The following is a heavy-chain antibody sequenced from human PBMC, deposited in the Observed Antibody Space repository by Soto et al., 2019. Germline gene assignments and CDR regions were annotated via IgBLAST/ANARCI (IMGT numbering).Heavy chain of an antibody. CDR2: IIPIFGTA. CDR1: GGTFSSYA. J-gene: IGHJ6*02. Sequence: ASVKVSCKASGGTFSSYAISWVRQAPGQGLEWMGGIIPIFGTANYAQKFQGRVTITADESTSTAYMERMSLRSEDTAVYYCARRGSGFIAVDGMTHYYYYGMDVWGQGTPATVS. D-gene: IGHD6-19*01. CDR3: ARRGSGFIAVDGMTHYYYYGMDV. V-gene: IGHV1-69*13.